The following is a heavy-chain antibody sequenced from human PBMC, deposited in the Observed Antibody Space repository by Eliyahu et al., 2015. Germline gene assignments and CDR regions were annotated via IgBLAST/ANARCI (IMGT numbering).Heavy chain of an antibody. CDR3: ARGSSGYDTTRRGFDY. CDR1: GFTFSSYS. J-gene: IGHJ4*02. V-gene: IGHV3-21*01. D-gene: IGHD5-12*01. Sequence: SCAASGFTFSSYSMNWVRQAPGKGLEWVXSISSNSNYIYYADSLKGRFTISRDNAKNSLYLQMNSLRAEDTAVYDCARGSSGYDTTRRGFDYWGQGTLVTVSS. CDR2: ISSNSNYI.